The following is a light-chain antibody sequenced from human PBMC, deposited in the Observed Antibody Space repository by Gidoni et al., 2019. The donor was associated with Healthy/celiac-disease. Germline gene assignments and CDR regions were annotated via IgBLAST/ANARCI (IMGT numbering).Light chain of an antibody. CDR1: SSNIGAGYD. Sequence: QPVLTQPPSASEAPGPRVTISCTGSSSNIGAGYDVHWYQQLPGTAPKLLIYGNSNRPSGVPDRFSGSKSGTSASLAITGLQAEDEADYYCQSYDSSLSGSVFGGGTKLTVL. CDR2: GNS. V-gene: IGLV1-40*01. CDR3: QSYDSSLSGSV. J-gene: IGLJ3*02.